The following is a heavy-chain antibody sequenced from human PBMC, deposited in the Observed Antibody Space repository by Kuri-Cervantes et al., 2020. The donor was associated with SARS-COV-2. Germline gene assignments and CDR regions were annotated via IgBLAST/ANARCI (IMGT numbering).Heavy chain of an antibody. J-gene: IGHJ5*02. V-gene: IGHV4-30-2*01. D-gene: IGHD3-3*01. CDR2: IYHSGST. CDR3: ARDHPVHVGRFLGLTWFDP. Sequence: LRLSCAVSGGSISSGGYSWSWIRQPPGKGLEWIGYIYHSGSTYYNPSLKSRVTISVDRSKDQFSLKLRSVTAADTAVYYCARDHPVHVGRFLGLTWFDPWGQGTLVTVSS. CDR1: GGSISSGGYS.